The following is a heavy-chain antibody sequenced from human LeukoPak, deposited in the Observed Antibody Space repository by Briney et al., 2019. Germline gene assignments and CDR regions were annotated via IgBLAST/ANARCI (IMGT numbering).Heavy chain of an antibody. CDR2: MNPNSGNT. CDR3: ARGGGYPMIFGVVIIQDYYYYGMDV. CDR1: GYTFTSYD. V-gene: IGHV1-8*01. Sequence: ASVKVSCKASGYTFTSYDINWVRQAPGQGLEWMGWMNPNSGNTGYAQKFQGRVTMTRNTSISTAYVELSSLRSEDTAVYYCARGGGYPMIFGVVIIQDYYYYGMDVWGQGTTVTVSS. D-gene: IGHD3/OR15-3a*01. J-gene: IGHJ6*02.